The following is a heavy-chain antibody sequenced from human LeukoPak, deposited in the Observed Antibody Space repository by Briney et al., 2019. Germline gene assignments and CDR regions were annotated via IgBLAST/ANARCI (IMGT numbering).Heavy chain of an antibody. V-gene: IGHV1-46*03. CDR1: GYTFTSYY. D-gene: IGHD1-26*01. Sequence: ASVKVSCKASGYTFTSYYMHWVRQAPGQGLEWMGIINPSCGSTSYAQKFQGKVTMTRETSTSTVYMELRSLRSEDTAVYYCAREGIGGSHDAFDIWGQGTMVTVSS. CDR2: INPSCGST. J-gene: IGHJ3*02. CDR3: AREGIGGSHDAFDI.